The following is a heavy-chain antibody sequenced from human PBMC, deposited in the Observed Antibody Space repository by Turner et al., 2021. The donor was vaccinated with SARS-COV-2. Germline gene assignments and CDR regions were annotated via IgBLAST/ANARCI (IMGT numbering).Heavy chain of an antibody. V-gene: IGHV3-30*18. CDR3: AKGGYSGSTFDY. CDR1: GFTFSSYG. CDR2: ISYDGRNK. J-gene: IGHJ4*02. D-gene: IGHD1-26*01. Sequence: QVQLVESGGGVVQPGRSLRLSCAASGFTFSSYGMHWVRQAPGKGLEWVAVISYDGRNKYYADSVKGRFTISRDNSKNTLYLQMNSLRAEDTAVYYCAKGGYSGSTFDYWGQGTLVTVSS.